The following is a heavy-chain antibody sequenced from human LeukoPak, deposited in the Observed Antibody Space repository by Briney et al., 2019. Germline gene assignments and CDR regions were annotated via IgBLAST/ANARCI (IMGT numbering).Heavy chain of an antibody. D-gene: IGHD3-3*01. J-gene: IGHJ4*02. V-gene: IGHV3-48*01. CDR3: ARDRYDFWSVYDY. CDR1: GFTFSSYS. Sequence: GGSLRLSCAASGFTFSSYSMNWVRQAPGKGLEWVSYISSSSSTIYYADSVKGRFTISRDNAKNSLYLQMNSLRAEDTAVYYCARDRYDFWSVYDYWGQGTLVTVSS. CDR2: ISSSSSTI.